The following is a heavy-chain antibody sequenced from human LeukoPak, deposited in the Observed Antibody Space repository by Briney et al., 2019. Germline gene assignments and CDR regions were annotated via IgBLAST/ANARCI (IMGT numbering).Heavy chain of an antibody. Sequence: GGSLRLSSAASGFSFSTYSMNWVRQAPGKGLEWVSSISSSSTYIYYADSVKGRFTISRDNAKNSLYLQMNSLRAEDTAVYYCASESGSYSLPNWGQGTLVTVSS. V-gene: IGHV3-21*01. CDR2: ISSSSTYI. CDR3: ASESGSYSLPN. J-gene: IGHJ4*02. D-gene: IGHD3-10*01. CDR1: GFSFSTYS.